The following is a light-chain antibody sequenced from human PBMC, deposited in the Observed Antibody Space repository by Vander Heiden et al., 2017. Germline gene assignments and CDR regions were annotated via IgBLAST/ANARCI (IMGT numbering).Light chain of an antibody. CDR2: HDF. Sequence: SAELSQPPSVSVSPGQTATITCSGNSLEDKFACWYQQKPGQSPVLDSYHDFKRPSGIPARFSASTSRNTATLTISGTQSNDEADYYCQAWDSSTVVFGGGTKLTVL. CDR3: QAWDSSTVV. J-gene: IGLJ3*02. V-gene: IGLV3-1*01. CDR1: SLEDKF.